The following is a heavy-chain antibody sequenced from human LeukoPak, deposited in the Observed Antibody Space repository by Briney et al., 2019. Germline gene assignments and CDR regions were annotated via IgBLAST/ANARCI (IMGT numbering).Heavy chain of an antibody. J-gene: IGHJ4*02. CDR2: IYYSGST. V-gene: IGHV4-39*07. D-gene: IGHD3-22*01. Sequence: SETLSLTCTVSGGSISSSTYYWGWIRQPPGKGLEWIGSIYYSGSTYYNPSLKSRVTISVDTSKNQFSLKLSSVTAADTAVYYCAREGSIYYYDSSGYLGYWGQGTLVTVSS. CDR3: AREGSIYYYDSSGYLGY. CDR1: GGSISSSTYY.